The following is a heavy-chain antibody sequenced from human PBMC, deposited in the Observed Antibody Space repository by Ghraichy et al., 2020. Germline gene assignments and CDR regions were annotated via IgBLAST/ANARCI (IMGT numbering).Heavy chain of an antibody. V-gene: IGHV6-1*01. Sequence: SQTLSLTCAISGDSVSRDIGWNWIRQSPSRGLEWLGRTYFRSNWYNDYAGSVKSRMTINPDTPKNQFSLQLSSVTPEDTAVDYCARGWLQGGGMDVWGQGTTVIVSS. D-gene: IGHD5-24*01. CDR2: TYFRSNWYN. J-gene: IGHJ6*02. CDR3: ARGWLQGGGMDV. CDR1: GDSVSRDIG.